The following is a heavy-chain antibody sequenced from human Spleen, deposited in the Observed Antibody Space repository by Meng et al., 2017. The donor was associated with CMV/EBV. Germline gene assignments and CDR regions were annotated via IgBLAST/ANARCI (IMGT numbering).Heavy chain of an antibody. CDR1: GGSVSRGSYY. V-gene: IGHV4-61*01. Sequence: VSGGSVSRGSYYWSWLRQPPGKGLEWIGYISYIGSTNYNPSLKSRVTISVDTSKNQFSLKLTSVTAADTAIFYCARDILERNALDMWGQGTMVTVSS. CDR2: ISYIGST. CDR3: ARDILERNALDM. D-gene: IGHD1-1*01. J-gene: IGHJ3*02.